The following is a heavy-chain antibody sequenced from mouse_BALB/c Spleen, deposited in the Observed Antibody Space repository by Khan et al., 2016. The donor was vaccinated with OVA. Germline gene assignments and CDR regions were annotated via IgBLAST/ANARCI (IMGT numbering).Heavy chain of an antibody. J-gene: IGHJ4*01. CDR3: ARKKYYGYALDY. V-gene: IGHV3-2*02. D-gene: IGHD1-1*01. CDR2: ISYSGST. Sequence: EVQLQESGPGLVKPSQSLSLTCTVTGYSITTNYAWDWIRQFPGNKLEWMGYISYSGSTSYNPSLKSRISITRDTSKNQFFLQLNSVTTEDTATYYCARKKYYGYALDYWGQGTSVTVSS. CDR1: GYSITTNYA.